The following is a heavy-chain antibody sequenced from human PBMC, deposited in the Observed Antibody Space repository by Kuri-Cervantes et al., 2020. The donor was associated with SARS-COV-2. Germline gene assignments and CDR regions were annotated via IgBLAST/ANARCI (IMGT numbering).Heavy chain of an antibody. V-gene: IGHV1-69*06. D-gene: IGHD6-25*01. CDR2: INPIFGTA. CDR3: SSSPESGPYYYYYGMDV. CDR1: GGTFSSYA. J-gene: IGHJ6*02. Sequence: SVKVSCKASGGTFSSYAISWVRQAPGQGLEWMGGINPIFGTANYAQKFQGRVTITADKSTSTAYMDLSSLSAEDTPVYYCSSSPESGPYYYYYGMDVWGQGTTVTVSS.